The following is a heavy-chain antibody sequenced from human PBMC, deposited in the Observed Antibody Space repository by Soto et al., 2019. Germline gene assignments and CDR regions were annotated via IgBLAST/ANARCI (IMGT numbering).Heavy chain of an antibody. CDR2: IGRRSDI. J-gene: IGHJ6*02. V-gene: IGHV3-21*01. CDR3: AREETAWPLAYGLDV. Sequence: PGGSLRLSCAASGFSFSTYSIHWVRQAPGKGLEWVSSIGRRSDIYYADSVKGRFTISRDNAKNSVSLQMNSLRDEDTAVYYCAREETAWPLAYGLDVWGQGTTVTVSS. CDR1: GFSFSTYS. D-gene: IGHD2-21*02.